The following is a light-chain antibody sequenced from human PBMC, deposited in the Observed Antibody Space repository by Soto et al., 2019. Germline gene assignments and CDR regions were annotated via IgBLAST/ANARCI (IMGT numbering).Light chain of an antibody. Sequence: IQMTQSPSSLSASLGDRVTITCRASQSISNYFNWNQQKPGKAPKLLIYTAASLQSGVPSRFSGSRSGTDLTLTICKLLPEDFATYYCQQSYDSPLTFGPGHNVDI. CDR1: QSISNY. V-gene: IGKV1-39*01. J-gene: IGKJ3*01. CDR2: TAA. CDR3: QQSYDSPLT.